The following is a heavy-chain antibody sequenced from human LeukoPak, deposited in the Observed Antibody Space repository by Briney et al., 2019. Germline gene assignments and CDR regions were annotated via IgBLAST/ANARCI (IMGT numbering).Heavy chain of an antibody. D-gene: IGHD5-24*01. CDR1: VGSISSYY. Sequence: SETLSLTCTVSVGSISSYYWSWIRQPPGKGLEWIGYIYYSGSTNYNPSLKSRVTISVDTSKNQFSLKLSSVTAADTAVYYCARDGGDGYNFLVYWGQGTLVTVSS. V-gene: IGHV4-59*01. CDR2: IYYSGST. CDR3: ARDGGDGYNFLVY. J-gene: IGHJ4*02.